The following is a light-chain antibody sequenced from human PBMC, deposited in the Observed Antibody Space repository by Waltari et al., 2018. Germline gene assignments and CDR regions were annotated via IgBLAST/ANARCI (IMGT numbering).Light chain of an antibody. CDR1: NIGSKS. CDR3: QVWYISSYHVV. Sequence: SYVLTQPPSVSVAPGKTARITCGGNNIGSKSGHWYQQTPGQAPVLVIYYDSDGPSGIPTAFSGSNSGNTATLTIRRVDTCDEADYYCQVWYISSYHVVFSGVTKLTVL. V-gene: IGLV3-21*04. J-gene: IGLJ2*01. CDR2: YDS.